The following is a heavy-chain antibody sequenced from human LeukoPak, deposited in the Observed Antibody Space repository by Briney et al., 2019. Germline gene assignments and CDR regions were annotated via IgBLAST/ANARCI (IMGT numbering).Heavy chain of an antibody. D-gene: IGHD3-10*01. CDR3: ARSPVGVRKKHDF. V-gene: IGHV1-8*01. Sequence: ASVKVSCKASGYTFSSYDINWVRQATGQGLEWMGWMNPTSGHTGYAQNFQGRVTMTRDTSISTAYMELNSLTSEDTAVYYCARSPVGVRKKHDFWGQGTLVIVSS. CDR2: MNPTSGHT. J-gene: IGHJ4*02. CDR1: GYTFSSYD.